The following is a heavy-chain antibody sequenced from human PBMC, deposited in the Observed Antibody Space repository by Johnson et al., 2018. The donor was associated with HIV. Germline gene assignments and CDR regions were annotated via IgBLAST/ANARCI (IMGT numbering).Heavy chain of an antibody. CDR1: GFTFSSYA. J-gene: IGHJ3*02. V-gene: IGHV3-64*01. CDR3: ASDNGGTKDAFDM. CDR2: FSTNGGST. D-gene: IGHD3-10*01. Sequence: VQLVESGGGLVQPGGSLRLSCAASGFTFSSYAMHWVRQAPGKGLEYVSTFSTNGGSTYYAHSVKGRFTISRDKSKNTLYLQMNSLRAEDTAVYYWASDNGGTKDAFDMWGQGTMVTVSS.